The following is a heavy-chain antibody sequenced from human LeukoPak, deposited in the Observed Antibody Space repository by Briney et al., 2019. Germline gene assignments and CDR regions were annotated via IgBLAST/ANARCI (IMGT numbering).Heavy chain of an antibody. V-gene: IGHV3-23*01. J-gene: IGHJ4*02. D-gene: IGHD6-19*01. Sequence: PGGSLRLSCAASEFTFSRYSMNWVRQAPGKGLEWVSTIGGSGDKTFYADSVKGRFTISRGNSKNMVHLQMNSLTGEDTALYYCVRRGDASSGWGDHDFWGQGALVTVSS. CDR1: EFTFSRYS. CDR2: IGGSGDKT. CDR3: VRRGDASSGWGDHDF.